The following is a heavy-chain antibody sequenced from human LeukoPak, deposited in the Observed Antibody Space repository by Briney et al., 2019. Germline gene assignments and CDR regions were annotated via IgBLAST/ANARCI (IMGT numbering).Heavy chain of an antibody. D-gene: IGHD5-18*01. CDR1: GGSINSYY. J-gene: IGHJ4*02. V-gene: IGHV4-59*12. CDR3: ARDKQPGDY. Sequence: SETLSLTCTVSGGSINSYYWSWIRQPPGKGLEWLGYIFYSGGTHYNPSLKSRVTISVDTSKNQFSLKLSSVTAADTAVYYCARDKQPGDYWGQGTLVTVSS. CDR2: IFYSGGT.